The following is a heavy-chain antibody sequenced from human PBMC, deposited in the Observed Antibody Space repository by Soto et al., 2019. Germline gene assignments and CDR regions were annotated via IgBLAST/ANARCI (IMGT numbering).Heavy chain of an antibody. CDR2: IYHSGST. CDR1: GFTFSSYAM. Sequence: QVQLVESGGGVVQPGRSLRLSCAASGFTFSSYAMHWVRQAPGKGLEWIGYIYHSGSTYYNPSLKSRVTISVDRSKNQFSLKLSSVTAADTAVYYCARARSGGWYPLWGQGTLVTVSS. J-gene: IGHJ4*02. V-gene: IGHV4-4*02. D-gene: IGHD6-19*01. CDR3: ARARSGGWYPL.